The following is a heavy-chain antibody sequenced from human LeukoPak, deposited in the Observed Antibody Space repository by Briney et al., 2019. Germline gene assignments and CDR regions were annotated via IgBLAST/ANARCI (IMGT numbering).Heavy chain of an antibody. V-gene: IGHV4-59*12. D-gene: IGHD2-2*01. Sequence: SETLSLTCTVSGGSISSYYWSWIRQPPGKGLEWIGYIYYRGSTYYSPSLKSRITISLDKSKNQFSLNLSSVTAADTAVYYCARGYCSSTSCYLDHWGQGTLVTVSS. CDR1: GGSISSYY. J-gene: IGHJ4*02. CDR3: ARGYCSSTSCYLDH. CDR2: IYYRGST.